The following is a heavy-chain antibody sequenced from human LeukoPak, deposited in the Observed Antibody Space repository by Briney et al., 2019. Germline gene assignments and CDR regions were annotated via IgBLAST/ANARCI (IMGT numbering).Heavy chain of an antibody. Sequence: PSETLSLTCTVSGGSISSYYWSWIRQPPVKGLEWIGYIYYSGSTNYNPSLKSRVTISVDTSKNQFSLKLSSVTAADTAVYYCARLGHDPYGMDVWGQGTTVTVSS. J-gene: IGHJ6*02. D-gene: IGHD3-10*01. CDR1: GGSISSYY. V-gene: IGHV4-59*08. CDR3: ARLGHDPYGMDV. CDR2: IYYSGST.